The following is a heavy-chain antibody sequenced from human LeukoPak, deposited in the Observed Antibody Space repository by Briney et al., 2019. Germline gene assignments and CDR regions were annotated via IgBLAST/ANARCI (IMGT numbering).Heavy chain of an antibody. CDR3: AKDANSGSYRGDFDH. Sequence: RPGGSLRLSCTTSGFIFSNYVIHWVRQPPGKGLEWVALSLYDGTQEYYTDSVKGRFTISRDTSKNTVYLQMHSLRAEDTAVYYCAKDANSGSYRGDFDHWGQGTLVTVSS. CDR1: GFIFSNYV. V-gene: IGHV3-30*02. CDR2: SLYDGTQE. J-gene: IGHJ4*02. D-gene: IGHD1-26*01.